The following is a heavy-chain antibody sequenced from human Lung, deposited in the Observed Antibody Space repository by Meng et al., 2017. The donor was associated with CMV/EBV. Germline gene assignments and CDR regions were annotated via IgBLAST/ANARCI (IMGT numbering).Heavy chain of an antibody. CDR1: GGSISSSNW. V-gene: IGHV4-4*02. D-gene: IGHD6-19*01. CDR3: ASFPPPGKQWLVTDY. J-gene: IGHJ4*02. Sequence: GPRLVSPSWTLSRTSAFSGGSISSSNWWSWVRQPPGKGLEWIGEIYHSGSTNYNPSLKSRVTISVDKSKNQFSLKLSSVTAADTAVYYCASFPPPGKQWLVTDYWGQGTLVTVSS. CDR2: IYHSGST.